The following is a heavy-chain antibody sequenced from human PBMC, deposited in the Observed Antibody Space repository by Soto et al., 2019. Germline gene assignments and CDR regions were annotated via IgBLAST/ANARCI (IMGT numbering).Heavy chain of an antibody. V-gene: IGHV3-74*01. D-gene: IGHD2-15*01. CDR1: GFTFSSYW. CDR2: INSDGSST. Sequence: GGSLRLSCAASGFTFSSYWMHWVRQAPGKGLVWVSRINSDGSSTSYADSVKGRFTISRDNSKNTLYLQMNSLRAEDTAVYYCAKGKAIAGTDYWGQGTLVTVSS. CDR3: AKGKAIAGTDY. J-gene: IGHJ4*02.